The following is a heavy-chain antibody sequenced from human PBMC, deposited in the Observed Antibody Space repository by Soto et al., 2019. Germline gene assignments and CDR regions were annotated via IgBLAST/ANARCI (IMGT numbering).Heavy chain of an antibody. J-gene: IGHJ3*02. Sequence: GASVKGSCKASSYTFTSYVISWVRQAPGQGLEWMGWISAYNGNTNYAQKLQGRVTMTTDTSTSTAYMELRSLRSDDTAVYYCARAYYYDSSGPLTFDIWGQGTMVTVSS. CDR3: ARAYYYDSSGPLTFDI. CDR1: SYTFTSYV. CDR2: ISAYNGNT. D-gene: IGHD3-22*01. V-gene: IGHV1-18*01.